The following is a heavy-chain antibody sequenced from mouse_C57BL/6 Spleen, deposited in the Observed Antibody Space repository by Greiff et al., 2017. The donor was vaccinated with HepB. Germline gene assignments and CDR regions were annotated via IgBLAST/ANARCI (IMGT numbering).Heavy chain of an antibody. CDR3: TRDREVVAPFAY. V-gene: IGHV5-9-1*02. Sequence: EVKLVESGEGLVKPGGSLKLSCAASGFTFSSYAMSWVRQTPEKRLEWVAYISSGGDYIYYADTVKGRCTISRDNARNTLYLQMSSLKSEDTAMYYCTRDREVVAPFAYWGQGTLVTVSA. J-gene: IGHJ3*01. D-gene: IGHD1-1*01. CDR2: ISSGGDYI. CDR1: GFTFSSYA.